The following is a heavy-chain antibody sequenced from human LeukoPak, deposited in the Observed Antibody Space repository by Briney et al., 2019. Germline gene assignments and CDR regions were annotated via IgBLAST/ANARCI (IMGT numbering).Heavy chain of an antibody. J-gene: IGHJ6*02. V-gene: IGHV1-69*04. Sequence: SVKVSCKASGGTFSSYAISWVRQAPGQGLEWMGRIIPILGIANYAQKFQGRVTITADKSTSTAYMELSSLRSEDTAVYYCASQWLVLGYYYYGMDVWAKGPRSPSP. CDR1: GGTFSSYA. CDR3: ASQWLVLGYYYYGMDV. D-gene: IGHD6-19*01. CDR2: IIPILGIA.